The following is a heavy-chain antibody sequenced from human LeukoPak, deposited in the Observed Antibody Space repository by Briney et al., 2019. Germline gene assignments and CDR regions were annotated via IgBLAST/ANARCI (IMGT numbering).Heavy chain of an antibody. CDR1: GGSISSYY. Sequence: PSETLSLTCTVSGGSISSYYWSWIRQPPGKGLEWIGYIYYSGSTNYNPSLKSRVTISVDTSKNQFSLKLSSVTAADTAVYYCAGDRVTHTAMVINHAFDIWGQGTMVTVSS. V-gene: IGHV4-59*01. CDR3: AGDRVTHTAMVINHAFDI. D-gene: IGHD5-18*01. J-gene: IGHJ3*02. CDR2: IYYSGST.